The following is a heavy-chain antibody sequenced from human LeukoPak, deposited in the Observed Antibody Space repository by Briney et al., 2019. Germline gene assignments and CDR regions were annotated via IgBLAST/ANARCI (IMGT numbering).Heavy chain of an antibody. CDR1: GGSFSGYY. CDR2: INHSGST. Sequence: SETLSLTCAVYGGSFSGYYWSWIRQLPGKGLEWIGEINHSGSTNYSPSLKSRVTISVDTSKNQFSLKLSSVTAADTAVYYCRGEMATIPPRLDYWGQGTLVTVSS. CDR3: RGEMATIPPRLDY. J-gene: IGHJ4*02. V-gene: IGHV4-34*01. D-gene: IGHD5-24*01.